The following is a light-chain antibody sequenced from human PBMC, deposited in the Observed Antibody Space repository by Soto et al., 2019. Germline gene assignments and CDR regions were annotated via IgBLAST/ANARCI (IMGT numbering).Light chain of an antibody. J-gene: IGLJ3*02. Sequence: QLVLTQSPSASASLGASVKLTCTLSSGHSSYAIARHQQQPEKGPRYLMKLNSDGSHSKGDGIPDRFSGSSSGAERYLTISRLQSEDEADYYCQTWGTGIRVFGGGTQLTVL. V-gene: IGLV4-69*01. CDR2: LNSDGSH. CDR1: SGHSSYA. CDR3: QTWGTGIRV.